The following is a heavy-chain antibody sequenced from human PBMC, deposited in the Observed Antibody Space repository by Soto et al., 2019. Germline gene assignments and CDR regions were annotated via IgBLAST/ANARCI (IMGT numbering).Heavy chain of an antibody. V-gene: IGHV3-7*03. D-gene: IGHD3-10*01. J-gene: IGHJ5*02. CDR2: IKQDGSEK. Sequence: GGSLRLSCASSGFTFSSYWMSWVRQAPGKGLEWVANIKQDGSEKYYVDSVKGRFTISRDNAKNSLYLQMNSLRAEDTAVYYCARVGPYASGTYSFRHNRFDPWGQGTQVTVSS. CDR3: ARVGPYASGTYSFRHNRFDP. CDR1: GFTFSSYW.